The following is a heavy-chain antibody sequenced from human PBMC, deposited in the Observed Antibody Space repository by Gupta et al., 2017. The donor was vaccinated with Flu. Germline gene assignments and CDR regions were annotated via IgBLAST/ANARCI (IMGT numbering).Heavy chain of an antibody. J-gene: IGHJ4*02. D-gene: IGHD2-2*01. Sequence: WVRQAPGRGLEWVAVIWYGGRKKKDADSVKGGFTISRDNSENTLYLQIDSLRPEDTAVYFCARDDFCASTSCYGSTLDYWGQGTLVTVSS. CDR3: ARDDFCASTSCYGSTLDY. CDR2: IWYGGRKK. V-gene: IGHV3-33*01.